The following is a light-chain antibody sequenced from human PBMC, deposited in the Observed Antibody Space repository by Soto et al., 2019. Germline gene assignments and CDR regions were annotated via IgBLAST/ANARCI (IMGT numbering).Light chain of an antibody. CDR2: NNN. Sequence: QSVLTQPPSASGTPGQRVTIPCSGSSSNIGSNFVNWYQQLPGTAPKLLMYNNNQRPSGDHDRFSGSKSGTSASLAISGLQSEDEEDYQCATWDDSLNGLVFGGGTKLTVL. J-gene: IGLJ3*02. CDR3: ATWDDSLNGLV. V-gene: IGLV1-44*01. CDR1: SSNIGSNF.